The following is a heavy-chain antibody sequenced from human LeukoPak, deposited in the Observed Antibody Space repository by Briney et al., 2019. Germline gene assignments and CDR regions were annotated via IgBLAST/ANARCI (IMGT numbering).Heavy chain of an antibody. J-gene: IGHJ4*02. V-gene: IGHV3-48*04. CDR3: ARTYVWGSSDY. CDR2: ISSSGSTI. D-gene: IGHD3-16*01. CDR1: GFTFSSYS. Sequence: GGSLRLSCAASGFTFSSYSMNWVRQAPGKGLEWVSYISSSGSTIYYADSVKGRFTISRDNAKNSLYLQMNSLRAEDTAVYYCARTYVWGSSDYWGQGTLVTVSS.